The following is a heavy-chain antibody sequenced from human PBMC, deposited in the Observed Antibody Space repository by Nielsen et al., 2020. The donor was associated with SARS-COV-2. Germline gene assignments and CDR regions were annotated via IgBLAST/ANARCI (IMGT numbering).Heavy chain of an antibody. Sequence: SETLSLTCTVSGGSISSYYWSWIRQPPGKGLEWIGYIYYSGSTNYNPSLKSRVTISVDTSKNQFSLKLSCVTAADTAVYYCARESPGDGWFDPWGQGTLVTVSS. CDR3: ARESPGDGWFDP. J-gene: IGHJ5*02. D-gene: IGHD3-16*01. CDR2: IYYSGST. V-gene: IGHV4-59*01. CDR1: GGSISSYY.